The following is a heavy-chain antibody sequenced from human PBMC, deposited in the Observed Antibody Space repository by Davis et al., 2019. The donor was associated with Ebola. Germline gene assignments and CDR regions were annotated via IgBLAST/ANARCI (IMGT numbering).Heavy chain of an antibody. CDR1: GFSFSSFA. Sequence: GESLKISCAASGFSFSSFAMSWVRQTPGKGLEWVSTITSSGSKTYHADSVKGRFTVSRDNSRDTLFLQMDSLRTEDTAVYYCARDEFLGGMDVWGQGTTVTVSS. CDR3: ARDEFLGGMDV. V-gene: IGHV3-23*01. CDR2: ITSSGSKT. D-gene: IGHD3-3*01. J-gene: IGHJ6*02.